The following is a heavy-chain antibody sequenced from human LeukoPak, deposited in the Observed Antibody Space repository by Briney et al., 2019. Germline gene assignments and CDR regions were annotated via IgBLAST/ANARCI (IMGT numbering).Heavy chain of an antibody. CDR2: ISSSSSTK. Sequence: GGSLRLSCAASGFTFSTYRMNWVRQAPGKGLEWVSYISSSSSTKYYADSGKGRFTISRDNAKNSLFLQMDSLRAEDTAVHYCARTDSYDSGWFDYWGQGTLVTVSS. V-gene: IGHV3-48*04. D-gene: IGHD6-19*01. CDR3: ARTDSYDSGWFDY. CDR1: GFTFSTYR. J-gene: IGHJ4*02.